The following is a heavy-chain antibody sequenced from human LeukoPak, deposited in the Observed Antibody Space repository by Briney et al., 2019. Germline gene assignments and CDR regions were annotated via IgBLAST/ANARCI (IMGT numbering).Heavy chain of an antibody. Sequence: PSETLSLTCTVSGGSISSYYWSWIRQPPGKGLEWIGYIYYSGSTHYNPSLKSRVTISVDTSKNQFSLKLSSVTAADTAVYYCARGDYYEFDYWGQGTLVTVSS. D-gene: IGHD3-22*01. CDR1: GGSISSYY. CDR3: ARGDYYEFDY. CDR2: IYYSGST. V-gene: IGHV4-59*01. J-gene: IGHJ4*02.